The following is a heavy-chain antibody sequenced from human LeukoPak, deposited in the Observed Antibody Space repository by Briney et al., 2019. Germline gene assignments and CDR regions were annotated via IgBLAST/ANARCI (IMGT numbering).Heavy chain of an antibody. V-gene: IGHV3-53*01. J-gene: IGHJ4*02. CDR2: LYSDGNT. CDR3: ARGVEPLAANTLAY. CDR1: GLTFSDYY. Sequence: GGSLRLSCAASGLTFSDYYMSWIRQAPGKGLEWVSVLYSDGNTKYADSVQGRFTISRDNSKNTLYLEMNSLSPDDTAVYYCARGVEPLAANTLAYWGQGTLVTVSS. D-gene: IGHD1-14*01.